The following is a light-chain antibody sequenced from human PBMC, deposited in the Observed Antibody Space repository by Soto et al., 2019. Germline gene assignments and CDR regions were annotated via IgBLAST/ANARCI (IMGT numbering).Light chain of an antibody. CDR2: TAS. CDR1: ENIGNY. Sequence: DIQMTQSPSSLSASVRDRVTITCRASENIGNYLNWYQQKPGKAPKLLISTASSLQSGVPSRFSGGGSGTDFALPISSLQPEDSATYICQQSYNIPRTFGQGTKAEI. J-gene: IGKJ1*01. CDR3: QQSYNIPRT. V-gene: IGKV1-39*01.